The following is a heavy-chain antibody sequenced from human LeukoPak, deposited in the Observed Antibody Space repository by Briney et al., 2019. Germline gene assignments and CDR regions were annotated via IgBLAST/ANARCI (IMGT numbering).Heavy chain of an antibody. CDR2: IWYDGSNK. J-gene: IGHJ6*02. CDR1: GFNLSNHA. V-gene: IGHV3-33*08. CDR3: ARGPYYGGPGDYYYGMDV. D-gene: IGHD4-23*01. Sequence: GGSLRLSCEASGFNLSNHAMHWVRQPPGKGLEWVAVIWYDGSNKYCADSVKGRFTISRDNSKNTLYLQMNSLRADDTAVYYCARGPYYGGPGDYYYGMDVWGQGTTVTVSS.